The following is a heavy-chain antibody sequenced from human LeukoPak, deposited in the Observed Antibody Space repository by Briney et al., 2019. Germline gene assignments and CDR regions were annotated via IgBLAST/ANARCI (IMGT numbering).Heavy chain of an antibody. D-gene: IGHD1-26*01. V-gene: IGHV1-46*01. CDR1: GYTFTSYY. CDR3: AREKWEPSGYYYYGMDV. J-gene: IGHJ6*02. Sequence: ASVKVSCKASGYTFTSYYMHWVRQAPGQGLEWMGIINPSGGSTSYAQKFQGRVTMTRDTSTSTVYMELSSLRSEDTAVYYCAREKWEPSGYYYYGMDVWGQGTTVTVSS. CDR2: INPSGGST.